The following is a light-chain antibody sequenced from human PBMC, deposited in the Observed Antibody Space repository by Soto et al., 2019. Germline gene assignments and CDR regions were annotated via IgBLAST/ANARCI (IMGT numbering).Light chain of an antibody. CDR1: QSIVKY. CDR3: QQSYKART. CDR2: AAS. V-gene: IGKV1-39*01. Sequence: DIEMTQSQSSLSASVGDTDNITCRASQSIVKYLNWYQQKPGKAPRLLIYAASNLQTGVPSRFTASGSGTDFTLTISSLQPDDSATYYCQQSYKARTFGQGTKVEIK. J-gene: IGKJ1*01.